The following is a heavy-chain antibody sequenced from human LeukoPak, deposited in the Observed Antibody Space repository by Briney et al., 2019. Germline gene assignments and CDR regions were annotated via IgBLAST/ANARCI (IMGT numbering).Heavy chain of an antibody. CDR3: ATSMVRGAEYFQH. CDR2: ISSISTTI. D-gene: IGHD3-10*01. V-gene: IGHV3-48*04. J-gene: IGHJ1*01. Sequence: PGGSLRLSCAASGFTFSAFSMNWVRQAPGKGLEWVSYISSISTTIYYADSVKGRFTISRDHAKNSLYLQMNSLRAEDTAVYYCATSMVRGAEYFQHWGQGTLVTVSS. CDR1: GFTFSAFS.